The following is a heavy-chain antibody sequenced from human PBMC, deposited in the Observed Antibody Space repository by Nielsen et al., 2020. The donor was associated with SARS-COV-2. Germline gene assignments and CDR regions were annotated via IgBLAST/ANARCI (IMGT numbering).Heavy chain of an antibody. CDR3: ARDRWVRDYYYYGMDV. D-gene: IGHD5-12*01. J-gene: IGHJ6*02. CDR2: IRYDGSNK. Sequence: GKSLKISCAASGFTFSSYGMHWVRQAPGKGLEWVAFIRYDGSNKYYADSVKGRFTISRDNAKNSLYLQMNSLRAEDTAVYYCARDRWVRDYYYYGMDVWGQGTTVTVSS. V-gene: IGHV3-33*03. CDR1: GFTFSSYG.